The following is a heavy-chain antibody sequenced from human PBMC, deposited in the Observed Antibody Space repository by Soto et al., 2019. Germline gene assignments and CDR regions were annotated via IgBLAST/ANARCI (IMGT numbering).Heavy chain of an antibody. CDR3: ATEMGATQGPFDN. CDR1: GFTFSRYS. D-gene: IGHD1-26*01. V-gene: IGHV3-30-3*01. J-gene: IGHJ4*02. Sequence: QVQLVESGGGVVQPGRSLGLSCAASGFTFSRYSMYWVRQPPGEGLEWVSVISNDGFKTYYADSVKGRFTVSRDNSENTVYLQMNSLRVEDTAVYYCATEMGATQGPFDNWGQGTLVTVSS. CDR2: ISNDGFKT.